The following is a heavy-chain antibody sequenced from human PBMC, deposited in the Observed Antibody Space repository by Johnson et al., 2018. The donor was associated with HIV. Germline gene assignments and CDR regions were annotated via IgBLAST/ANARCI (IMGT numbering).Heavy chain of an antibody. CDR3: ARTTLRFLDRGDDAFDI. J-gene: IGHJ3*02. Sequence: VQLVESGGGLVQPGGSLRLSCAASGFTVSNNYMTLVRQAPGKGLEWVSLIYSGGSTYYADSVKGRFTISRDNSKNTMYLQMNSLRAEDTAVYYCARTTLRFLDRGDDAFDIWGQGTMVTVSS. V-gene: IGHV3-66*02. CDR1: GFTVSNNY. CDR2: IYSGGST. D-gene: IGHD3-3*01.